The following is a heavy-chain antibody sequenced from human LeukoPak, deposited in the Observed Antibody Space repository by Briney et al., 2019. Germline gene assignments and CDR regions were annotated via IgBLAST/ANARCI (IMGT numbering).Heavy chain of an antibody. CDR1: GGTFSSYA. Sequence: ASVKVSCKASGGTFSSYAISWVRQAPGQGLEWMGGIIPIFGTANYAQKFQGRVTITADKSTSTAYMELSSLRSEDTAVYYCARVRDSSGYYRGYYYYMDVWGKGTTVTVSS. CDR2: IIPIFGTA. V-gene: IGHV1-69*06. CDR3: ARVRDSSGYYRGYYYYMDV. J-gene: IGHJ6*03. D-gene: IGHD3-22*01.